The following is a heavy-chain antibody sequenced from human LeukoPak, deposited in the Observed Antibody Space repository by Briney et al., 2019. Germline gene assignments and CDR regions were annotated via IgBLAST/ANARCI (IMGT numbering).Heavy chain of an antibody. CDR2: ISAYNGNT. V-gene: IGHV1-18*01. D-gene: IGHD3-10*01. CDR3: ARGGASGSGSYYLLDY. J-gene: IGHJ4*02. CDR1: DYTFTNYG. Sequence: ASVKVSCKASDYTFTNYGISWVRQAPGQGLERMGWISAYNGNTNYAQKLQGRVTMTTDTSTSTACMELRSLRSDDTAVYYCARGGASGSGSYYLLDYWGQGTLVTVSS.